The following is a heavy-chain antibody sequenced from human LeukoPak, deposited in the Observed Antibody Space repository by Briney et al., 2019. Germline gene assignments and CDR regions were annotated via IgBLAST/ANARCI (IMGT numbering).Heavy chain of an antibody. V-gene: IGHV3-21*01. J-gene: IGHJ4*02. CDR3: ARYDSSGPDY. CDR2: ISSSSSYI. Sequence: GGSLRLSCAASGFTFSSYSMNWVRQAPGKGLEWVSSISSSSSYIYYADSVKGRFTISRDNAKNSLYLQMNGLRAEDTAVYYCARYDSSGPDYWGQGTLVTVPS. CDR1: GFTFSSYS. D-gene: IGHD3-22*01.